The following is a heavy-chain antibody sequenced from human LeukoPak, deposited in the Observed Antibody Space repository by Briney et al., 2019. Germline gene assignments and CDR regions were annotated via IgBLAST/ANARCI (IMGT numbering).Heavy chain of an antibody. V-gene: IGHV4-39*07. CDR3: ASSLYGSGSTPSLHYYYYMDV. J-gene: IGHJ6*03. Sequence: SSETLSLTCTVSGGSISSSSYYWGWIRQPPGKGLEWIGSIYYSGSTYYNPSLKSRVTISVDTSKNQFSLKLSSVTAADTAVYYCASSLYGSGSTPSLHYYYYMDVWGKGTTVTVSS. CDR2: IYYSGST. CDR1: GGSISSSSYY. D-gene: IGHD3-10*01.